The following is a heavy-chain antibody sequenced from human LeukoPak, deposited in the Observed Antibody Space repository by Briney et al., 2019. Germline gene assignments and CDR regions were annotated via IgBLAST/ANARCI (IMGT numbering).Heavy chain of an antibody. D-gene: IGHD3-10*01. CDR2: IYTSGST. CDR1: GGSISSYY. CDR3: ARDRDGSGSPFNYYYYMDV. V-gene: IGHV4-4*07. J-gene: IGHJ6*03. Sequence: PSETLSLTCTVSGGSISSYYWSWIRQPAGKGLEWIGRIYTSGSTNYNPSLKSRVTMSVDTSKNQFSLKLSSVTAADTAVYYCARDRDGSGSPFNYYYYMDVWGKGTTVTVSS.